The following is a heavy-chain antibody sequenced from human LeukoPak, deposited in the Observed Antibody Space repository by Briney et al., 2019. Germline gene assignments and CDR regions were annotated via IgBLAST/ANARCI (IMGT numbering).Heavy chain of an antibody. CDR3: ASLTYYYDSSGYYYDGAFDI. J-gene: IGHJ3*02. D-gene: IGHD3-22*01. CDR1: GYTFTSYD. V-gene: IGHV1-8*01. Sequence: ASVKVSCKASGYTFTSYDINWVRQATGQGLKWMGWMNPNSGNTGYAQKFQGRVTMTRNTSISTAYMELSSLRSEDTAVYYCASLTYYYDSSGYYYDGAFDIWGQGTMVTVSS. CDR2: MNPNSGNT.